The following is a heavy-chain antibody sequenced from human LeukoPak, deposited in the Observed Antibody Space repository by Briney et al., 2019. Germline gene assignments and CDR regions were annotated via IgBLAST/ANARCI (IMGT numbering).Heavy chain of an antibody. CDR3: AKAAPYSGYDTFFDY. CDR1: GFTFDDYA. V-gene: IGHV3-9*03. D-gene: IGHD5-12*01. Sequence: PGGSLRLSCAASGFTFDDYAMHWVRQAPGKGLEWVSGISWNSGSIGYADSVKGRFTISRDNAKNSLYLQMNSLRAEDMALYYCAKAAPYSGYDTFFDYWGQGTLVTVSS. CDR2: ISWNSGSI. J-gene: IGHJ4*02.